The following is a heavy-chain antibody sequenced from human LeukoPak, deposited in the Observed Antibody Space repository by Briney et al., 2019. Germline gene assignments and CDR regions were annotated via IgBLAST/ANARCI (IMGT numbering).Heavy chain of an antibody. D-gene: IGHD5-12*01. CDR1: VFTFSTYN. V-gene: IGHV3-21*04. CDR3: ARGADIVATRWFDP. Sequence: GGSPRLSCAASVFTFSTYNMNWVRQAPGKGLEWVSSITSSSRYTFYADSVKGRFTISRDNAKNSLYLQMNSLRAEDTALYYCARGADIVATRWFDPWGQGTLVTVSS. J-gene: IGHJ5*02. CDR2: ITSSSRYT.